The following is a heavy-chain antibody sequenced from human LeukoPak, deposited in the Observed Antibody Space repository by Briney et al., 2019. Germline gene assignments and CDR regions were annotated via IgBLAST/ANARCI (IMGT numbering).Heavy chain of an antibody. CDR1: GFTFSSYW. J-gene: IGHJ4*02. V-gene: IGHV3-66*01. CDR3: AIAKWETPPAY. CDR2: IYSGGST. D-gene: IGHD1-26*01. Sequence: GGSLRLSCAASGFTFSSYWMSWVRQAPGKGLEWVSVIYSGGSTYCADSVKGRFTISRDNSKNTLYLQMNSLRAEDTAVYYCAIAKWETPPAYWGQGTLVTVSS.